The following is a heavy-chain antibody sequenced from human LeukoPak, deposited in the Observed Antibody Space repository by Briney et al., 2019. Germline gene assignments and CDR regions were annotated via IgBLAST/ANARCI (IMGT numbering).Heavy chain of an antibody. D-gene: IGHD3-10*01. CDR3: ARFQASEFRGFDH. Sequence: ASVKVSCKTSGYRFITFGINWVRQAPGQGLEWMGWIDPYNGNRYYAKKFQDRFNMTTDTSTSTVYLELQTLTSDDTAIYYCARFQASEFRGFDHWGQGTLITVSS. CDR1: GYRFITFG. J-gene: IGHJ4*02. CDR2: IDPYNGNR. V-gene: IGHV1-18*01.